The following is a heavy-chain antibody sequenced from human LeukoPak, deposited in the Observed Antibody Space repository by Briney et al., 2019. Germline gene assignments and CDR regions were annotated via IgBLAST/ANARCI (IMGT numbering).Heavy chain of an antibody. CDR1: GFTFDTYG. CDR3: ARDQLGGDPDDYYYYYMDI. D-gene: IGHD4-17*01. V-gene: IGHV3-49*04. Sequence: GGSLRLSCAASGFTFDTYGMSWVRQAPGKGLEWVGFIRSKTCGGAIEYAASVKGRFTISRDDSKGIAYLQMNSLKTEDTAVYYCARDQLGGDPDDYYYYYMDIWGKGTTVTVSS. J-gene: IGHJ6*03. CDR2: IRSKTCGGAI.